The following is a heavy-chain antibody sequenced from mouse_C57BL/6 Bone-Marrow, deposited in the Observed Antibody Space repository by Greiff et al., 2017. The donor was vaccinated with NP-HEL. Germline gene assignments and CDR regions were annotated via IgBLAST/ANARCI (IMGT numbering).Heavy chain of an antibody. CDR3: AYGRDPHYYAMDY. D-gene: IGHD1-1*01. Sequence: QVQLQQSGAELVRPGASVKLSCKASGYTFTDYYINWVKQRPGQGLEWIARIYPGSGNTYYNEKFKGKATLTAEKSSSTAYMQLSSLTSEHSAVYLCAYGRDPHYYAMDYWGQGTSVTVSS. V-gene: IGHV1-76*01. CDR1: GYTFTDYY. J-gene: IGHJ4*01. CDR2: IYPGSGNT.